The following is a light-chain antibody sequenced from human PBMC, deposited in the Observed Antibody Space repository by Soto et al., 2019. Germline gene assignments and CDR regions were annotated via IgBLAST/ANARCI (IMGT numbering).Light chain of an antibody. J-gene: IGKJ5*01. CDR3: QQVNGYPLIT. CDR1: QGISSY. Sequence: DIQVTQSPSSLSASVGDRVTITCRASQGISSYLAWYQQIPGKAPKLLIYAASTLQSGVPSRFSGSGSGTDFTLTISSLQPEDFATYYCQQVNGYPLITFGQGTRLEIK. V-gene: IGKV1-9*01. CDR2: AAS.